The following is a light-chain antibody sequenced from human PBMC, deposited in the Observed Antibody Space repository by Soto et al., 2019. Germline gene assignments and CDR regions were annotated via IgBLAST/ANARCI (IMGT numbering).Light chain of an antibody. Sequence: QYALTQPASVSGSPGQSITISCTGTTSNVGSYNLVSWYQHHPGEAPKLMIYEGTKRPSGVSNRFSGSRSGNTASLTISGLQAEDEADYYCCSYAGSSTLVVFGGGTKLTVL. CDR1: TSNVGSYNL. V-gene: IGLV2-23*01. CDR2: EGT. J-gene: IGLJ2*01. CDR3: CSYAGSSTLVV.